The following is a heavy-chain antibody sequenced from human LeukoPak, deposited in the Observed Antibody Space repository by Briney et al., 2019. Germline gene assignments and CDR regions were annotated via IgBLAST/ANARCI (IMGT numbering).Heavy chain of an antibody. J-gene: IGHJ6*02. CDR1: GYTFTGYY. V-gene: IGHV1-2*02. Sequence: GASVTVSCKASGYTFTGYYIHWVRQAPGQGLEWMGWISPHSGVTNYAQKFQGRVTMTRDTSVSTAYMELSSLKSDDTAVYYCARSRGSGSYSTYYGMDVWGQGTTVTVSS. CDR3: ARSRGSGSYSTYYGMDV. CDR2: ISPHSGVT. D-gene: IGHD3-10*01.